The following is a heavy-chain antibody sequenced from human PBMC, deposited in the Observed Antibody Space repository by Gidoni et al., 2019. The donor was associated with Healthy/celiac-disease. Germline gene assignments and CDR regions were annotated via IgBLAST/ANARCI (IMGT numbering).Heavy chain of an antibody. V-gene: IGHV3-66*01. J-gene: IGHJ6*02. D-gene: IGHD1-26*01. CDR1: GFTASSNY. CDR2: IYSGAST. Sequence: EVQLGEAGGGWVQPGGSLRLAGAASGFTASSNYSSGVRQAPGKGMEWVSVIYSGASTSYADSVKGRFTISRDNSKNTLYLQMNSLRAEDTAVYYCARRGSYRTGHYYGMDVWGQGTTVTVSS. CDR3: ARRGSYRTGHYYGMDV.